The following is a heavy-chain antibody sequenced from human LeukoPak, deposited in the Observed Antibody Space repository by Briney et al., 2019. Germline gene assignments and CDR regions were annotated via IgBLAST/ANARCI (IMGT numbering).Heavy chain of an antibody. V-gene: IGHV1-18*01. CDR2: TSVYNGDT. J-gene: IGHJ4*02. Sequence: ASVKVSCKASGYTFNTYGVGWVRQAPGQGLEWMGWTSVYNGDTHYIQKLQGRVTMTTDTATSTAYMELRSLRSDDTAVYYCARAGRRVLGGTLYYFDYWGQGTLVTVSS. CDR3: ARAGRRVLGGTLYYFDY. D-gene: IGHD3-3*02. CDR1: GYTFNTYG.